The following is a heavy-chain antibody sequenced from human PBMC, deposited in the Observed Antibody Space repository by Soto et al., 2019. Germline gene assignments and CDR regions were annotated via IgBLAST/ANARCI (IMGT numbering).Heavy chain of an antibody. Sequence: SETLSLTCAVSGGSIISGGYSWSLIRQPPGKGLEWIGYIYHSGSTYYNPSLKSRVTISVDRSKNQFSLKLSSVTAADTAVYYCARAQSGSYWGYNWFDPWGQRTLVTVSS. D-gene: IGHD1-26*01. V-gene: IGHV4-30-2*01. J-gene: IGHJ5*02. CDR1: GGSIISGGYS. CDR2: IYHSGST. CDR3: ARAQSGSYWGYNWFDP.